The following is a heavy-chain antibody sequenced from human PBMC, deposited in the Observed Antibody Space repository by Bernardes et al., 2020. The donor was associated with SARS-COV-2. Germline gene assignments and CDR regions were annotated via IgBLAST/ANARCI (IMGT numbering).Heavy chain of an antibody. D-gene: IGHD3-10*01. CDR1: GGTFSSYA. V-gene: IGHV1-69*13. CDR2: IIPIFGTA. CDR3: ARAPLWFGELLNWFDP. Sequence: SVKVSCKASGGTFSSYAITWVRQAPGQGLEWMGGIIPIFGTANYAQKFQGRVTITADESTSTAYMELSRLRSEDTAVYYCARAPLWFGELLNWFDPWVQGTLVTVSS. J-gene: IGHJ5*02.